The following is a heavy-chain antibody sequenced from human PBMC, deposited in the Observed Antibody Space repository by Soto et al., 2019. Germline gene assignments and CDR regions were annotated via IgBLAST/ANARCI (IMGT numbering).Heavy chain of an antibody. D-gene: IGHD6-13*01. CDR1: GFSLTTSGVG. Sequence: SGPTLVNPTQTPTLTCTFSGFSLTTSGVGVGWIRQPPGKALEWLGFIYWDDDNRYSPSLKSRVTITRDTSKSLVVLIMTNMDPMDTATYYCAHSYSSSWPDYWGQGTLVTVSS. CDR2: IYWDDDN. J-gene: IGHJ4*02. CDR3: AHSYSSSWPDY. V-gene: IGHV2-5*02.